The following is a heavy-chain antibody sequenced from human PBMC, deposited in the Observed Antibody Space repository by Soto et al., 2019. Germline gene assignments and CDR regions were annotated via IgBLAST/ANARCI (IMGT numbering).Heavy chain of an antibody. Sequence: SETLSLTCTVSGDSISTDYWSWIRQSPGKGLEWIGFIYYGGSTNYNPSLKSRVTIFVDTPKNQFSLKLSSVTAADTAVYYCAKNWNWGSLVHWGQGTLVT. CDR1: GDSISTDY. CDR2: IYYGGST. V-gene: IGHV4-59*08. J-gene: IGHJ4*02. CDR3: AKNWNWGSLVH. D-gene: IGHD7-27*01.